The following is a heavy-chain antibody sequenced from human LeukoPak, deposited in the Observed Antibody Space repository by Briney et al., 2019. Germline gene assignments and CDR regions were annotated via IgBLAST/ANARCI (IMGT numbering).Heavy chain of an antibody. Sequence: GASVKVSCKASGRTFSSYAISWLRQAPGQGLEWMGRIIPIFGTANYAQKFQGRVTITTDESTSTAYMELSSLRSEDTAVYYCAGGKAAAGTFDYWGQGTLVTVSS. V-gene: IGHV1-69*05. J-gene: IGHJ4*02. CDR2: IIPIFGTA. CDR1: GRTFSSYA. CDR3: AGGKAAAGTFDY. D-gene: IGHD6-13*01.